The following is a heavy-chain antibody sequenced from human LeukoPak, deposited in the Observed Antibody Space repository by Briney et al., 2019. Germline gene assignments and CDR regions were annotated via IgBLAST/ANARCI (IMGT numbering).Heavy chain of an antibody. Sequence: SEPLSLTCTVSGGSISRYYWSWIRQPPGKGLEWIGYIYYSGSTNYNPSLKSRVTISVDTSKNQFSLKLSSVTAADTAVYYCARVGVVVPAAINWFDPWGQGTLVTVSS. CDR1: GGSISRYY. J-gene: IGHJ5*02. V-gene: IGHV4-59*01. D-gene: IGHD2-2*02. CDR2: IYYSGST. CDR3: ARVGVVVPAAINWFDP.